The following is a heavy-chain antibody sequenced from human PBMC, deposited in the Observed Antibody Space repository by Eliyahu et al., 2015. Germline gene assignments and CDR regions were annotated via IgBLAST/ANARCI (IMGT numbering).Heavy chain of an antibody. CDR1: GGSFSGYY. CDR2: INHSGST. D-gene: IGHD1-26*01. V-gene: IGHV4-34*01. CDR3: ARYSNSGSFMFDY. J-gene: IGHJ4*02. Sequence: QVQLQQWGAGLLKPSETPSLTCAVYGGSFSGYYWSWIRQPPGKGLEWIGEINHSGSTNYNPSLKSRVTISVDTSKNQFSLKLSSVTAADTAVYYCARYSNSGSFMFDYWGQGTLVTVSS.